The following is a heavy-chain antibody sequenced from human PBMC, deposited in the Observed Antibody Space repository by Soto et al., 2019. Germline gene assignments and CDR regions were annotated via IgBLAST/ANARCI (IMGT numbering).Heavy chain of an antibody. J-gene: IGHJ5*02. V-gene: IGHV4-59*01. Sequence: SETLSLTCTVSGGSISSYYWSWIRQPPGKGLEWIGYIYHSGSTNYNPSLKSRVTISVDTSKNQFSLKLSSVTAADTAVYYCARAIVPAAMQYNWFDPWGQGTLVTVSS. CDR1: GGSISSYY. CDR3: ARAIVPAAMQYNWFDP. D-gene: IGHD2-2*01. CDR2: IYHSGST.